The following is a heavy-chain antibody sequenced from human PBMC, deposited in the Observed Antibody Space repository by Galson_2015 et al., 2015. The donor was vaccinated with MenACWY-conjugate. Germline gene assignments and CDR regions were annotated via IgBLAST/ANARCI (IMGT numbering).Heavy chain of an antibody. CDR2: VSYDASSR. CDR1: GFRFSSYT. V-gene: IGHV3-30*10. J-gene: IGHJ3*01. Sequence: SLRLSCAASGFRFSSYTFYWVRQSPGKGLEWVAVVSYDASSRYYRDSVQGRFTISRDNSKNTVSLEMSSLGPEDSAVYYCVRAEGWLRSAFDLWSQGTMVTVSS. CDR3: VRAEGWLRSAFDL. D-gene: IGHD5-12*01.